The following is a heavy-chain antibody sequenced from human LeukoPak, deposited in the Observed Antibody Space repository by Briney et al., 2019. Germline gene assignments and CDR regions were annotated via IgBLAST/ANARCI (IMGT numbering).Heavy chain of an antibody. CDR1: GFTFSSYA. Sequence: PGGSLRLSCAASGFTFSSYAMNWVRHAPGKGLEWVSTISAGGGSTYYADSVKGRFTISRDDAKNTLDLQMNSLRGEDTALHYCARDYCSGGSCYLFDYWGQGTLVTVSS. D-gene: IGHD2-15*01. V-gene: IGHV3-23*01. J-gene: IGHJ4*02. CDR3: ARDYCSGGSCYLFDY. CDR2: ISAGGGST.